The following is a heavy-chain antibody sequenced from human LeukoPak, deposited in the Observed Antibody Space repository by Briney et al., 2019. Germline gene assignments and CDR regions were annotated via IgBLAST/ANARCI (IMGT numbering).Heavy chain of an antibody. CDR1: GYTFTNYG. V-gene: IGHV1-18*01. J-gene: IGHJ4*02. CDR3: ARERSISGDSCYAS. CDR2: ITSYKGST. D-gene: IGHD2-15*01. Sequence: ASVKVSCKASGYTFTNYGVSWVQQAPGQGLEWVGWITSYKGSTNYAQKLQGRVTMTTDTSTSTAYMELRSLRSDDTAVYYCARERSISGDSCYASWGQGTLVTVSS.